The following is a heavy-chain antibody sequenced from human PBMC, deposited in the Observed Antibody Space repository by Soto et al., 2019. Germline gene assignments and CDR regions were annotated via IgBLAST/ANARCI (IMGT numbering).Heavy chain of an antibody. CDR2: IKQDGSEK. D-gene: IGHD6-13*01. Sequence: GGSLRLSCAASGFTFSSYWMSWVRQAPGKGLEWVANIKQDGSEKYYVDSVKGRFTISRDNAKNSLYLQMNSLRAEDTAVYYCARDRSIAAVNWFDPWGQGTLVTVSS. J-gene: IGHJ5*02. V-gene: IGHV3-7*05. CDR3: ARDRSIAAVNWFDP. CDR1: GFTFSSYW.